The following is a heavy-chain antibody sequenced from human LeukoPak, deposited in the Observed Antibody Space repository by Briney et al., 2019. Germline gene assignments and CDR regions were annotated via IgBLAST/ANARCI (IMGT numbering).Heavy chain of an antibody. V-gene: IGHV3-23*01. D-gene: IGHD1-26*01. Sequence: GGSLRLSCAASGFTFSSYATSWVRQAPGKGLEWVSAISGSGGSTYYADSVKGRFTISRDNSKNTLYLQMNSLRVEDAAVYYCANEYSKGDVWGQGTMVTVSS. CDR1: GFTFSSYA. J-gene: IGHJ3*01. CDR2: ISGSGGST. CDR3: ANEYSKGDV.